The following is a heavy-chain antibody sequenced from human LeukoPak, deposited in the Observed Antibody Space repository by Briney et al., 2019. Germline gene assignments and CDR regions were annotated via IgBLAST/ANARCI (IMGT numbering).Heavy chain of an antibody. Sequence: SETLSLTCAVYGGSFSGYYWSWIRQPPGQGLEWIGEINHSGSTNYNPSLTSRVTISVDTSKNQFSLKLSSVTAADTAVYYCARAKYDFWSGFRRKPGYFDYWGQGTLVTVSS. J-gene: IGHJ4*02. CDR1: GGSFSGYY. V-gene: IGHV4-34*01. CDR3: ARAKYDFWSGFRRKPGYFDY. CDR2: INHSGST. D-gene: IGHD3-3*01.